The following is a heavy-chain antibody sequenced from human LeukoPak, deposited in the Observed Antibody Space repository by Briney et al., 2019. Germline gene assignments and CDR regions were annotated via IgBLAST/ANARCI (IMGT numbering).Heavy chain of an antibody. J-gene: IGHJ4*02. CDR1: VGSFSGYY. Sequence: SETLSLTCAVYVGSFSGYYWSWIRQPPGKGLEWIGEINHSGSTNYNPSLQSRVTISVDTSKNQFSLKLSSVTAADTAVYYCARGRHSSSWYGGSYFDYWGQGTLVTVSS. CDR3: ARGRHSSSWYGGSYFDY. CDR2: INHSGST. D-gene: IGHD6-13*01. V-gene: IGHV4-34*01.